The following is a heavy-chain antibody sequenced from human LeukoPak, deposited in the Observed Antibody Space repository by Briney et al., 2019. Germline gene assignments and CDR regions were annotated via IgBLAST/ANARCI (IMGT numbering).Heavy chain of an antibody. V-gene: IGHV1-2*02. D-gene: IGHD6-13*01. CDR2: INPNSGDT. CDR3: ASIPYSSRDY. Sequence: GASVKVSCKASGYTFIAYYIHWVRQAPGQGLEWMGWINPNSGDTNYAQKFQGRVTITRDTSISTAYLELNRLRSDDTAVYYCASIPYSSRDYWGQGTLVTVSS. CDR1: GYTFIAYY. J-gene: IGHJ4*02.